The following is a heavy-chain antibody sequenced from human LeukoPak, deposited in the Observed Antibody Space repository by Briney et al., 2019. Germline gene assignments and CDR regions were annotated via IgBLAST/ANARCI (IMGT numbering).Heavy chain of an antibody. CDR2: INPKSGDT. CDR3: ARGYCSGGSCYLVENWFDF. J-gene: IGHJ5*01. CDR1: GYTFSDYY. Sequence: GSVKVSCKASGYTFSDYYMYWLRQAPGEGLEWMGRINPKSGDTNYAQNFQGRVTMTRDTSMNTAYMELSRLRSDDTGVYFCARGYCSGGSCYLVENWFDFWGQGTLVTVSS. D-gene: IGHD2-15*01. V-gene: IGHV1-2*05.